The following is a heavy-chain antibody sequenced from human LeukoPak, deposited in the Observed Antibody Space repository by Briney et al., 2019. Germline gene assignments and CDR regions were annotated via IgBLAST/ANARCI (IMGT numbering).Heavy chain of an antibody. CDR2: IYPGDCDT. Sequence: GESLKISFKGSGSGFTSYWIGWVRRMPGKGLEWMGIIYPGDCDTRYSPSFQGQVTISADKSISTAYLQWSSLKASDTAMYYCALADYGGNSLRFDYWGQGTLVTVSS. J-gene: IGHJ4*02. D-gene: IGHD4-23*01. CDR1: GSGFTSYW. V-gene: IGHV5-51*01. CDR3: ALADYGGNSLRFDY.